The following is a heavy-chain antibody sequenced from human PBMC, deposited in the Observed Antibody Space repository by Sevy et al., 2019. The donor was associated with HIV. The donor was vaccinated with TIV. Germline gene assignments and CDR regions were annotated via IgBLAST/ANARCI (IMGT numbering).Heavy chain of an antibody. CDR1: GFSFDSYG. J-gene: IGHJ6*03. CDR3: GKGGGGHYDPDEIGYYFYYYNMDV. CDR2: ISGSGTRT. V-gene: IGHV3-23*01. D-gene: IGHD3-22*01. Sequence: GGSLRLSCAVSGFSFDSYGMTWVRQAPGKGLGWVSGISGSGTRTYYADSVKGRFIISRDNSKNTLYLQMNSLRSEDKAIYYCGKGGGGHYDPDEIGYYFYYYNMDVWGKGTTVTVSS.